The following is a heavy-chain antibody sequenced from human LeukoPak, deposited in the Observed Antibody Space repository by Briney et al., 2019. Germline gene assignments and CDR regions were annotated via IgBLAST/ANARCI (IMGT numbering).Heavy chain of an antibody. D-gene: IGHD3-10*02. CDR2: INNDGSSA. J-gene: IGHJ6*04. CDR3: AELGITMIGGV. CDR1: GFTFSSYW. Sequence: PGGSLRLSCAASGFTFSSYWMHWVRQTPGKGLIYISRINNDGSSANYADSVRGRFTISRDNAENTLYLQMNSLRAEDTAVYYCAELGITMIGGVWGKGTTVTISS. V-gene: IGHV3-74*01.